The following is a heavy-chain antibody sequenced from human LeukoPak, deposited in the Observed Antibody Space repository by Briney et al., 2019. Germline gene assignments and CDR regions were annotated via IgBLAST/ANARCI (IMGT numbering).Heavy chain of an antibody. CDR2: ISSSGSTI. CDR3: ARDPIYYDSSGHSPRFDY. Sequence: GGSLRLSCAASGFTFSSYEMNWVRQAPGKGLEWVSYISSSGSTIYYADSVKGRFTISRDNAKNSLYLQMNSLRAEDTAVYYCARDPIYYDSSGHSPRFDYWGQGTLVTVSP. CDR1: GFTFSSYE. J-gene: IGHJ4*02. V-gene: IGHV3-48*03. D-gene: IGHD3-22*01.